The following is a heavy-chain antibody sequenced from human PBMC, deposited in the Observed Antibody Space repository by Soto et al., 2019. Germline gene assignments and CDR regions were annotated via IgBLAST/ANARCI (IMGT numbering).Heavy chain of an antibody. CDR2: IYHSGST. V-gene: IGHV4-30-2*01. Sequence: QLQLQESGSGLVKPSQTLSLTCAVSGGSISSGGYSWSWIRQPPGKGLEWIGYIYHSGSTYYNPSLKTRVTISGDRATDQFSLKLSSVTAADTAVYYCAGGGGYTFDYWGQGTLVTVSS. CDR1: GGSISSGGYS. CDR3: AGGGGYTFDY. J-gene: IGHJ4*02. D-gene: IGHD3-16*01.